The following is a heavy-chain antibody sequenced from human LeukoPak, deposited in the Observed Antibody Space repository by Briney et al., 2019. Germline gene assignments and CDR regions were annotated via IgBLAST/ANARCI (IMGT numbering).Heavy chain of an antibody. D-gene: IGHD4-23*01. CDR2: IYTSGST. V-gene: IGHV4-4*07. CDR3: ARSGYGGTKTHTFDY. Sequence: SETLSLTCTVSGGSISSYYWSWIRQPAGKGLEWIGRIYTSGSTNYNPSLKSRVTMSVDTSKNQFSLKLSSVTAADPAVYYCARSGYGGTKTHTFDYWGQGTLVTVSS. J-gene: IGHJ4*02. CDR1: GGSISSYY.